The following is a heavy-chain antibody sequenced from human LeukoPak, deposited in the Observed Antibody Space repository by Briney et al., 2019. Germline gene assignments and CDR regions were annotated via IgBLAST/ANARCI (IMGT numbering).Heavy chain of an antibody. CDR2: IRSKANSYAT. J-gene: IGHJ5*02. CDR3: TRLDWFDP. Sequence: PGGSLRLSCAASGFTFSGSAMHWVRQASGKGLEWVGRIRSKANSYATAYAASVKGRFPISRDDSKNTAYLQMNSLKTEDTAVYYCTRLDWFDPWGQGTLVTVSS. CDR1: GFTFSGSA. V-gene: IGHV3-73*01.